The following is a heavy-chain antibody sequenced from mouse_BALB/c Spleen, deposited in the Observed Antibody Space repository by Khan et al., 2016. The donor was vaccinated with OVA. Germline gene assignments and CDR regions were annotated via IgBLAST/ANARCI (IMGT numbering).Heavy chain of an antibody. CDR3: TRDRIDY. V-gene: IGHV1-7*01. CDR1: GYTFTTYW. Sequence: QVQLQQSGAERAKPGASVKMSCKASGYTFTTYWMHWVKQRPGQGLEWIGYINPTSGYTDYNEKFKDRVTLSADKSSSTAYMQLSSLTSEDSAVYYCTRDRIDYWGQGTTLTVSS. CDR2: INPTSGYT. J-gene: IGHJ2*01.